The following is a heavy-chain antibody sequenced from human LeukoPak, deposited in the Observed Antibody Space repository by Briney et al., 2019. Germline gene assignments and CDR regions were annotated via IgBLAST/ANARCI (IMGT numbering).Heavy chain of an antibody. V-gene: IGHV3-30*02. CDR2: IGYEGVHK. CDR1: GFTFNNFG. J-gene: IGHJ4*02. D-gene: IGHD4-23*01. CDR3: AKDLHGGYSSDY. Sequence: GGSLRLSCAASGFTFNNFGMHWVRQAPGKGLEWVSFIGYEGVHKYYADSVKGRFTISKDNSKATLYLQMNSLRPGDTAVYYCAKDLHGGYSSDYWGQGTLVTVFS.